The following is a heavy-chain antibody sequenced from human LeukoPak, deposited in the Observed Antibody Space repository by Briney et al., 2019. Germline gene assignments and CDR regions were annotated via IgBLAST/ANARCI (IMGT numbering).Heavy chain of an antibody. CDR3: AKERDYGGFDY. CDR1: GFTFSSYS. V-gene: IGHV3-23*01. CDR2: TGPV. J-gene: IGHJ4*02. Sequence: GGSLRLSCAASGFTFSSYSMNWVRQAPGKGLEWVSSTGPVHYADSVKGRFTISRDDSKNTLYLQMNSLRAEDTAVYYCAKERDYGGFDYWGQGTLVTVSS. D-gene: IGHD4-23*01.